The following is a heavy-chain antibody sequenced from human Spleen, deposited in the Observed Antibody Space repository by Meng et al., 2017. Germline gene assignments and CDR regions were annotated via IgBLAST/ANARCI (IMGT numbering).Heavy chain of an antibody. CDR2: ISSSGSAT. J-gene: IGHJ4*02. V-gene: IGHV3-21*05. D-gene: IGHD6-19*01. CDR1: GFPFSSYS. CDR3: ARGPIPVAGRLDY. Sequence: GESLKISCAASGFPFSSYSMNWVRQAPGKGLEWVSYISSSGSATSYADSVKGRFTISRDNAKNSLYLQMNSLRAEDTAVYYCARGPIPVAGRLDYWGQGTLVTVSS.